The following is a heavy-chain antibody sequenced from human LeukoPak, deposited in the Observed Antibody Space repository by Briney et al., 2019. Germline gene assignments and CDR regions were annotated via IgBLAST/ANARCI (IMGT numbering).Heavy chain of an antibody. CDR1: GGTFSSYA. CDR2: IIPIFGTA. CDR3: ASDGIAARPREFFVGYYMDV. V-gene: IGHV1-69*05. J-gene: IGHJ6*03. Sequence: SVKVSCKASGGTFSSYAISWVRQAPGQGLEWMGGIIPIFGTANYAQKFQGRVTITTDESTSTAYMELSSLRSEDTAVYYCASDGIAARPREFFVGYYMDVWGKGTTVTVSS. D-gene: IGHD6-6*01.